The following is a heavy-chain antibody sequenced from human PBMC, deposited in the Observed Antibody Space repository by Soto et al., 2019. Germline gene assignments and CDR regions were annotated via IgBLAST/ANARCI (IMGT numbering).Heavy chain of an antibody. CDR3: ARVTEAYCGGGCYVTDAFDI. CDR1: EFTFSDYF. Sequence: PGGSLRLSCAASEFTFSDYFMAWIRQPPGKGLEWLSYISSSGSTIYYADSVKGRFTISRDNAKNSLYLQMNSLRAGDTALYYCARVTEAYCGGGCYVTDAFDIWGQGTMVTVSS. J-gene: IGHJ3*02. D-gene: IGHD2-21*02. CDR2: ISSSGSTI. V-gene: IGHV3-11*01.